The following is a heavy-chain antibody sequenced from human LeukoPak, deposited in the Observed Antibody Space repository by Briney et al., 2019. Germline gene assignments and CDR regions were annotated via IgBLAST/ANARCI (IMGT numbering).Heavy chain of an antibody. CDR3: ARGRGIAVAGTRVRYFDY. Sequence: SETLSLTCAVYGGSFSGYYWSWIRQPPGKGLEWIGEINHSGSTNYNPSLKSRVTISVDTSKNQFSLKLSSVTAADTAVYYCARGRGIAVAGTRVRYFDYWGGGTLVTVSS. D-gene: IGHD6-19*01. CDR1: GGSFSGYY. J-gene: IGHJ4*02. CDR2: INHSGST. V-gene: IGHV4-34*01.